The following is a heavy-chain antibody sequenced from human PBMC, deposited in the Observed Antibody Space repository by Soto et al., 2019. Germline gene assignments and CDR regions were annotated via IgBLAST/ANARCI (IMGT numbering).Heavy chain of an antibody. CDR3: ARDRVGASKGYYFDY. J-gene: IGHJ4*02. CDR1: GFTFSSYS. CDR2: ISSSSSTI. Sequence: EVQLVESGGGLVQPGGSLRLSCAASGFTFSSYSMNWVRQAPGKGLEWVSYISSSSSTIYYADSVKGRFTISRDNAKNSLYLQMNSLRDEDTAVYYCARDRVGASKGYYFDYWGQGTLFTVSS. V-gene: IGHV3-48*02. D-gene: IGHD1-26*01.